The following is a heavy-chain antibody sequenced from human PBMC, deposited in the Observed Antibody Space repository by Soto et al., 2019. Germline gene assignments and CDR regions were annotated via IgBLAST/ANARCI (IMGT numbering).Heavy chain of an antibody. V-gene: IGHV1-8*01. Sequence: QVQLVQSGAEVKKPGASVKVSCKASGYTFTSYDINWVRQATGQGLEWMGWMNPNSGNTGYAQKFQGRVTMTRNTPISTGYMGLRRLRSEDTAVYYCARAREYYYGMDVWGQGTTVTVS. CDR2: MNPNSGNT. CDR1: GYTFTSYD. CDR3: ARAREYYYGMDV. J-gene: IGHJ6*02.